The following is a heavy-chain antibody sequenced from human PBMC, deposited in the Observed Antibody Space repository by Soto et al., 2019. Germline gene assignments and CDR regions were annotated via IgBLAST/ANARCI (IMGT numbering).Heavy chain of an antibody. Sequence: ASVKVSCKASGYTFTSYGISWVRQAPGQGLEWMGWISAYNGNTNYAQKLQGRVTMTTDTSTSTAYMGLRSLRSDDTAVYYCARDGSGWYVYYYGMDVWGQGTTVTVSS. V-gene: IGHV1-18*04. CDR3: ARDGSGWYVYYYGMDV. D-gene: IGHD6-19*01. J-gene: IGHJ6*02. CDR2: ISAYNGNT. CDR1: GYTFTSYG.